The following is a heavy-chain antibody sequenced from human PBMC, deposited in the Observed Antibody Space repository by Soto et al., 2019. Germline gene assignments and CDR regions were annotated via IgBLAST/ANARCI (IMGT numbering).Heavy chain of an antibody. CDR3: AREGGAAPGARREWYLDL. J-gene: IGHJ2*01. D-gene: IGHD6-25*01. V-gene: IGHV1-2*02. CDR1: GYTLTDYY. Sequence: QVHLVQSGAEVKKPGASVTVSCKTSGYTLTDYYMHWMRQAPGPGLEWMAWINPHTGDTGIAERFQGRVTMTRDTSTNTAHMGLTSLTSDDTAIYYCAREGGAAPGARREWYLDLWGRGSLVTVSS. CDR2: INPHTGDT.